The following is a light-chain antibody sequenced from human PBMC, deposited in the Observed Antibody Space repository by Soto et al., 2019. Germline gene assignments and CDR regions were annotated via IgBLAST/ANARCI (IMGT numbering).Light chain of an antibody. Sequence: AIQMTQSPSSLSASVGDRVPITCRASKDIRTDVAWYQQKPGKAPKLLIYAASSLQSGVSSRFSGSGSGTDFTLTISSLQPEDFATYYCLQDYNYPYTFGQGTKLEIK. CDR3: LQDYNYPYT. CDR2: AAS. J-gene: IGKJ2*01. V-gene: IGKV1-6*01. CDR1: KDIRTD.